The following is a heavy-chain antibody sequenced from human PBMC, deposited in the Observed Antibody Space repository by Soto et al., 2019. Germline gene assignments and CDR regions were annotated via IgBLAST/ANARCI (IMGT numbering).Heavy chain of an antibody. CDR1: GGSISSGGYY. V-gene: IGHV4-31*03. CDR3: ARVRLQLWSPYFDY. CDR2: IYYSGST. Sequence: SEXLSLTCTVSGGSISSGGYYWSWIRQHPGKGLEWIGYIYYSGSTYYNPSLKSRVTISVDTSKNQFSLKLSSVTAADTAVYYCARVRLQLWSPYFDYWGQGTLVTVSS. D-gene: IGHD5-18*01. J-gene: IGHJ4*02.